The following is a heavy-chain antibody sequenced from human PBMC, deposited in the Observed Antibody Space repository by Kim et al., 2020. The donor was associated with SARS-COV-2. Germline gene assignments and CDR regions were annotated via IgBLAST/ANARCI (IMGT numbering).Heavy chain of an antibody. CDR3: AGAMVRGVIITGGMDV. J-gene: IGHJ6*02. Sequence: DSVKCRLTISRDNSKTTLYLQMNSLRAEDTAVYYCAGAMVRGVIITGGMDVWGQGTTVTVSS. V-gene: IGHV3-53*01. D-gene: IGHD3-10*01.